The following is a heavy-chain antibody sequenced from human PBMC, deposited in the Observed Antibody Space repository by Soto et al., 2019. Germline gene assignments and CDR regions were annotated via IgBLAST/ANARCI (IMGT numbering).Heavy chain of an antibody. CDR3: ATWVDYGDFEGFDF. V-gene: IGHV1-2*04. CDR2: VDPNGGGS. J-gene: IGHJ4*02. CDR1: GYRFTEYK. Sequence: ASVKVSCKNSGYRFTEYKIHWGRQAPGQGLEWMGWVDPNGGGSNSAQKFQGSVTMTWDTSITTAYLDLTRLTTNDTATYFCATWVDYGDFEGFDFWGQGTLVTVSS. D-gene: IGHD4-17*01.